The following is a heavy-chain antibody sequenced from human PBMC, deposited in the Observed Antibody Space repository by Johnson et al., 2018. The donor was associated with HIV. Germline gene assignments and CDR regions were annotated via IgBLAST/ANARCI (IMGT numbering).Heavy chain of an antibody. CDR3: ARERNMIVVDDDAFDI. Sequence: QVLLVESGGGVVQPVRSLRLSCAASGFTFSSYAMHWVRQAPGKGLEWVAVISYDGSNKYYADSVKGRFPISRDNSKNTLYLQMNSLRAEDTAVYYCARERNMIVVDDDAFDIWGQGTMVTVSS. V-gene: IGHV3-30-3*01. D-gene: IGHD3-22*01. J-gene: IGHJ3*02. CDR1: GFTFSSYA. CDR2: ISYDGSNK.